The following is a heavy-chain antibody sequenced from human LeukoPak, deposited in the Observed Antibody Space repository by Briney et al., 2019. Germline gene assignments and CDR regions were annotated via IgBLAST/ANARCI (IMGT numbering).Heavy chain of an antibody. J-gene: IGHJ4*02. CDR3: AVVVPAAMVFDY. CDR2: IYYSGST. Sequence: SETLSLTCTVSGGSISSSSYYWGWIRQPPGKGLEWIGSIYYSGSTYYNPSLKSRVTMSVDTSKNQFSLKLSSVTAADTAVYYCAVVVPAAMVFDYWGQGTLVTVSS. D-gene: IGHD2-2*01. CDR1: GGSISSSSYY. V-gene: IGHV4-39*01.